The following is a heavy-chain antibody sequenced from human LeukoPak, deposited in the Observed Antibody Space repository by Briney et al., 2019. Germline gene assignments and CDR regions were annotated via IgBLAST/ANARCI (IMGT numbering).Heavy chain of an antibody. V-gene: IGHV3-48*03. D-gene: IGHD6-13*01. CDR1: GFTFSSYE. CDR2: ISSSGSTI. CDR3: AREHSSRFEDLYYYYYYMDV. J-gene: IGHJ6*03. Sequence: GGSLRLSCAASGFTFSSYEMNWVRQAPGKGLEWVSYISSSGSTIYYADSVKGRFTISRDNAKNSLYLQMNSLRAEDTAVYYCAREHSSRFEDLYYYYYYMDVWGKGTTVTVSS.